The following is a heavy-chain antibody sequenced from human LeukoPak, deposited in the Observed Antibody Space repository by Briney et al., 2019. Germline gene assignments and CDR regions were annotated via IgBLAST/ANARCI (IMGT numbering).Heavy chain of an antibody. CDR1: TFTFSSYG. Sequence: GGSLRLSCAASTFTFSSYGMHWVHQAPGKGLEWEAFIQYDGSKRYYADSVKGRFTISRDDSRNTLYLQMNSLRPEDTALYYCANTMYGSAWSPFDYWGRGTLVTVSS. V-gene: IGHV3-30*02. D-gene: IGHD6-19*01. CDR2: IQYDGSKR. J-gene: IGHJ4*02. CDR3: ANTMYGSAWSPFDY.